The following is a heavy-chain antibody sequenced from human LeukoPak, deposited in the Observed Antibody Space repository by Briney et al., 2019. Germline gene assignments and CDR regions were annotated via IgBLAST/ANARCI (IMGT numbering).Heavy chain of an antibody. J-gene: IGHJ4*02. CDR2: IYTSGST. CDR3: ARSSGIAVAGTIDY. V-gene: IGHV4-4*07. D-gene: IGHD6-19*01. CDR1: GGSISSYY. Sequence: SETLSLTCTVSGGSISSYYWSWIRQPAGKGLEWIGRIYTSGSTNYNPSLKSRVTMSVDTSKNQFSLKLSSVTAADTAVYYCARSSGIAVAGTIDYWGQGTLVTVSS.